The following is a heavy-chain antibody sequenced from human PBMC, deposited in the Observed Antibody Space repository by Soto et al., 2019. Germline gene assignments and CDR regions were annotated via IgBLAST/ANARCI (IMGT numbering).Heavy chain of an antibody. D-gene: IGHD3-3*01. J-gene: IGHJ4*02. CDR3: ARVEGYFDY. CDR1: GYTFTSYA. Sequence: SVKVSCKASGYTFTSYAMHWVRQAPGQGLEWMGRIIPILGIANYAQKFQGRVTITADKSTSTAYMELSSLRSEDTVVYYCARVEGYFDYWGREPWSPSPQ. V-gene: IGHV1-69*04. CDR2: IIPILGIA.